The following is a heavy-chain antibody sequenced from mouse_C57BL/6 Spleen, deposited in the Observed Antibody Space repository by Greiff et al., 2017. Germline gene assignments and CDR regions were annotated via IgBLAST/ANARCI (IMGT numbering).Heavy chain of an antibody. D-gene: IGHD1-1*01. V-gene: IGHV7-3*01. CDR1: GFTFTDYY. J-gene: IGHJ2*01. Sequence: EVKLVESGGGLVQPGGSLSLSCAASGFTFTDYYMSWVRQPPGKALEWLGFIRNKANGYTTEYSASVKGRFTISRDNSQSILYLQMNALRAEDSATYSCARCIYYYGSGYFDYWGQGTTLTVSS. CDR2: IRNKANGYTT. CDR3: ARCIYYYGSGYFDY.